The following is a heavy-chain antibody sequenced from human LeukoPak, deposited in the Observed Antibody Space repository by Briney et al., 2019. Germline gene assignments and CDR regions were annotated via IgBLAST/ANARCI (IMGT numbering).Heavy chain of an antibody. V-gene: IGHV4-31*03. CDR3: AGLGASGNGYLSWFDP. CDR2: NYYSGST. D-gene: IGHD3-22*01. Sequence: PSVTLSLTCTVSGGSTSSGGYYWGWARQHPGKGLGWLGYNYYSGSTYHNPSLKSRVTISVDMSENQFSLKLSSVTAADTAVYYCAGLGASGNGYLSWFDPGGQGTLVTV. J-gene: IGHJ5*02. CDR1: GGSTSSGGYY.